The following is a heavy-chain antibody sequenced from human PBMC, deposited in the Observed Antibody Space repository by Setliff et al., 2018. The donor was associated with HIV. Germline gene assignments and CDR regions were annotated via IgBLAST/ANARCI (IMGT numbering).Heavy chain of an antibody. CDR1: GVSLISANYH. CDR2: IYYNGTA. V-gene: IGHV4-39*02. Sequence: PSETLSLTCSVSGVSLISANYHWAWIRQPPGKGLEWIGSIYYNGTAYYNPSLKSRVTMTRDTSISTAYMELTNLRSDDTAVYYCAREDGYTYRNWFDPWGQGTLVTVSS. CDR3: AREDGYTYRNWFDP. D-gene: IGHD5-12*01. J-gene: IGHJ5*02.